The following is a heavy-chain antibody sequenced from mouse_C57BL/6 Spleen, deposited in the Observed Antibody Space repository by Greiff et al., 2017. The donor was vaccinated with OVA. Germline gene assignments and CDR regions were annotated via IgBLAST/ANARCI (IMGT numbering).Heavy chain of an antibody. CDR2: IYPSDSET. V-gene: IGHV1-61*01. J-gene: IGHJ2*01. CDR1: GYTFTSYW. CDR3: ARRRGRPLDY. D-gene: IGHD1-1*01. Sequence: VQLQQPGAELVRPGSSVKLSCKASGYTFTSYWMDWVKQRPGQGLEWIGNIYPSDSETHYNQKFKDKATLTVDKSSSTAYMQLSSLTSEDSAVYYCARRRGRPLDYWGQGTTLTVSS.